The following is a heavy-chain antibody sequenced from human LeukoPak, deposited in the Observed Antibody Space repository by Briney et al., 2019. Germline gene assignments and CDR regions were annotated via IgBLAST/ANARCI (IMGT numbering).Heavy chain of an antibody. CDR3: ATTVAGYPDDYFDH. CDR1: GFTFSNFA. CDR2: TNIDGSKN. D-gene: IGHD6-19*01. V-gene: IGHV3-7*01. J-gene: IGHJ4*02. Sequence: GGSLRLSCGASGFTFSNFAMTWVRQAPGKGLERVAHTNIDGSKNYYVDSVEGRFTISRDNAKNSLYLQLNSLRAEDTAVYYCATTVAGYPDDYFDHWGQGTLVTVSS.